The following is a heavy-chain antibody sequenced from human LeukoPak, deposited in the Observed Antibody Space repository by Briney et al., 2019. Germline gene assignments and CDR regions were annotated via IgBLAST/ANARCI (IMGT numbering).Heavy chain of an antibody. CDR1: GYSFTSYW. D-gene: IGHD3-22*01. Sequence: GESLKISCKGSGYSFTSYWIGWVRQMPGKGLEWMGIIYPGDSDTRYSPSFQGQVTISADKSISTAYLQWSSLKASDAAMYYCARYYFHYYDSSGYPIDYWGQGTLVTVSS. V-gene: IGHV5-51*01. CDR3: ARYYFHYYDSSGYPIDY. J-gene: IGHJ4*02. CDR2: IYPGDSDT.